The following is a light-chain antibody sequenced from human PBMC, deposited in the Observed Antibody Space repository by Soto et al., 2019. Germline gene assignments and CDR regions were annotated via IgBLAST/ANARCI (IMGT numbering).Light chain of an antibody. V-gene: IGKV3-11*01. CDR1: QSVSSY. CDR3: QQRSNWPPIT. CDR2: DAS. Sequence: EIVLTQSPATLSFSPGERATLXGRTSQSVSSYLAWYQQKPGQAPRLLIYDASNRATGIPARFSGSGSGTDFTLTISSLEPEDFAVYYCQQRSNWPPITFGQGTRLEIK. J-gene: IGKJ5*01.